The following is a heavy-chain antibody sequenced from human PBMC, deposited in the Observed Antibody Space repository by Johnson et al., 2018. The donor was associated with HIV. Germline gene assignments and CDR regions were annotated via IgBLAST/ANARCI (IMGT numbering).Heavy chain of an antibody. J-gene: IGHJ3*02. D-gene: IGHD6-13*01. CDR2: ISYDGSNK. CDR3: AKDPIKLQLVRDDAFDI. Sequence: QVQLVESGGGVVQPGRSLRLSCAASGFTFSSYVMHWVRQAPGKGLEWVAVISYDGSNKYYADSVKGRFTISSDNSKNTLYLQMNSLRPNDTAVYYCAKDPIKLQLVRDDAFDIWGQGTMVTVSS. V-gene: IGHV3-30*18. CDR1: GFTFSSYV.